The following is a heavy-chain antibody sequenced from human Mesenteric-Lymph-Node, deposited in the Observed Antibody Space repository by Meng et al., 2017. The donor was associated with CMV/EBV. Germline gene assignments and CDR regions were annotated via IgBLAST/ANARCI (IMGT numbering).Heavy chain of an antibody. CDR1: GFTFSSYA. CDR2: ISYDGSNK. D-gene: IGHD5-12*01. J-gene: IGHJ6*02. V-gene: IGHV3-30-3*01. CDR3: ARGVTTRGGGLDV. Sequence: LKISCAAAGFTFSSYAMHWVRQAPGKGLEWVAVISYDGSNKNYADSVKDRFTVSRDNSKNTLYLQMDSLRTADTAVYYCARGVTTRGGGLDVWGQGTTVTVSS.